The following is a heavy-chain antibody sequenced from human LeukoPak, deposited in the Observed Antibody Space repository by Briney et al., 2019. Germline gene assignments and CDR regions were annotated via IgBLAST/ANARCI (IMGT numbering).Heavy chain of an antibody. CDR1: GGTFSSYA. J-gene: IGHJ1*01. D-gene: IGHD3-3*01. CDR3: ARDQPIFGVVISIEYFST. CDR2: IIPIFGTA. V-gene: IGHV1-69*13. Sequence: SVKVSCKASGGTFSSYAISWVRQAPGQGLEWMGGIIPIFGTANYAQKFQGRVTITADESTSTAYMELSSLRSEDTAVYYCARDQPIFGVVISIEYFSTGARAPWPPSPQ.